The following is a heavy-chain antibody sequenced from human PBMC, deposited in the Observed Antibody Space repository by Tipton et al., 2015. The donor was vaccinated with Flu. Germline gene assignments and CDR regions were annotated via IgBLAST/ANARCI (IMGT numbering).Heavy chain of an antibody. CDR1: GFTFSSYW. V-gene: IGHV3-7*01. Sequence: SLRLSCAASGFTFSSYWMTWVRQAPGKGLEWVANMNQDGSKKYYLDSVRGRFTISRDNAENSLYLQMNGLRVDDTAVYYCAKTRITMVQGVIPYFDYWGQGTLVTVSS. CDR2: MNQDGSKK. CDR3: AKTRITMVQGVIPYFDY. D-gene: IGHD3-10*01. J-gene: IGHJ4*02.